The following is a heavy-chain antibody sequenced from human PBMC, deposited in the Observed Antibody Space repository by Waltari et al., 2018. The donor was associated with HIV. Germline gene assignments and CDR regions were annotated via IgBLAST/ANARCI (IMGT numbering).Heavy chain of an antibody. CDR1: GGYFSGYSY. J-gene: IGHJ6*02. CDR3: ARHFEYSTGWGSVYYGMDV. D-gene: IGHD6-19*01. V-gene: IGHV4-34*01. CDR2: IDRGGSP. Sequence: QVRLQQWGAGLLKPSETLSLTCAMYGGYFSGYSYSTWIRQPPGKGLEWIGEIDRGGSPNYRPSLKSRATISRDTSKNQFSLKLTSVTAADTAVYYCARHFEYSTGWGSVYYGMDVWGQGTTVFVSS.